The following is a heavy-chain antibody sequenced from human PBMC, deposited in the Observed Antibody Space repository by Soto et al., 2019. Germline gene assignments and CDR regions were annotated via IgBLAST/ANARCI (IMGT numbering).Heavy chain of an antibody. CDR2: ISGSGGST. Sequence: EVQLLESGGGLVQPGGSLRLSCAASGFTFSSYVMSWVRQAPGKGLEWVSAISGSGGSTYYADSVKGRFTISRDNSKNTLYLQMNSLRAEDTAVYYCAKDQYVLLWTFDYWGQGTLVTVSS. CDR3: AKDQYVLLWTFDY. J-gene: IGHJ4*02. CDR1: GFTFSSYV. D-gene: IGHD3-10*01. V-gene: IGHV3-23*01.